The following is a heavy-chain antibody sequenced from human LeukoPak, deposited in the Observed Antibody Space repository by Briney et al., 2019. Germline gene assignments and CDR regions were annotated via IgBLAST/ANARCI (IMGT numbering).Heavy chain of an antibody. CDR2: IYPGDSDT. V-gene: IGHV5-51*01. Sequence: GESLKISCKGSGYSFTSYWIGWVRQMPGKGLEWMGIIYPGDSDTRYSPSFQGQVTISADKSISTAYLQWSSLKASDTAMYYCARSALGPASDYYYMDVCGKGTTVTVSS. D-gene: IGHD1-14*01. J-gene: IGHJ6*03. CDR3: ARSALGPASDYYYMDV. CDR1: GYSFTSYW.